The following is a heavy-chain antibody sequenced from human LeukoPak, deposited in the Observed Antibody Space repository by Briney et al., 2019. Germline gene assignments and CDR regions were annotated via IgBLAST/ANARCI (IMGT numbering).Heavy chain of an antibody. J-gene: IGHJ4*02. D-gene: IGHD3-10*01. CDR3: AKDREFGDTYPDY. Sequence: GRFTISRDNSKNTLYLQMNSLRAEDTAVYYCAKDREFGDTYPDYWGQGTLVTVSS. V-gene: IGHV3-30*02.